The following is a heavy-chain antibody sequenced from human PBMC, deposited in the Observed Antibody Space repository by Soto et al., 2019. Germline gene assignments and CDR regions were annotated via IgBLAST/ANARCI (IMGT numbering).Heavy chain of an antibody. J-gene: IGHJ3*01. Sequence: GASLKISCKVSGYRFTSQWIGWVRQRPGKGLEWMGIIYPSDSDTRYSPSFQGQVTISADKSISTAYLQWSSLRASDTAMYYCAVELSNAFDVWGQGTLVTVSS. CDR1: GYRFTSQW. V-gene: IGHV5-51*01. CDR3: AVELSNAFDV. CDR2: IYPSDSDT. D-gene: IGHD3-16*02.